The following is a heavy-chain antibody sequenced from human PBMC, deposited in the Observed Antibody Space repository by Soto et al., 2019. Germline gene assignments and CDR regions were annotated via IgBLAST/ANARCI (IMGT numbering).Heavy chain of an antibody. Sequence: EVQLVQSGAEVKKPGESLRISCKGSGYSFTSYWISWVRQMPGKGLEGMGRIGPRDSYTNYSPPFQGDGTISADKSIRIAYLQSSSLKAPATAMYYCARRPMTSSGSGSSEVDYWGQGTLVTVSS. D-gene: IGHD3-10*01. CDR3: ARRPMTSSGSGSSEVDY. CDR1: GYSFTSYW. CDR2: IGPRDSYT. V-gene: IGHV5-10-1*01. J-gene: IGHJ4*02.